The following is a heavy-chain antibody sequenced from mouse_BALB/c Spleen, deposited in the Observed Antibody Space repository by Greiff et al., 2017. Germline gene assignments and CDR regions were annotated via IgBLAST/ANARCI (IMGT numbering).Heavy chain of an antibody. CDR1: GYSITSDYA. V-gene: IGHV3-2*02. CDR2: ISYSGST. CDR3: AREASTMTYFDY. Sequence: EVQLQESGPGLVKPSQSLSLTCTVTGYSITSDYAWNWIRQFPGNKLEWMGYISYSGSTSYNPSLKSRISITRDTSKNQFFLQLNSVTTEDTATYYCAREASTMTYFDYWGQGTTLTVSS. D-gene: IGHD2-4*01. J-gene: IGHJ2*01.